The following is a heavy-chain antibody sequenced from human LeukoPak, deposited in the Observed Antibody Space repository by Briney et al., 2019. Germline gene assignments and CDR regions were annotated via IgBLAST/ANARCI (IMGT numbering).Heavy chain of an antibody. CDR2: ISHDGSNK. J-gene: IGHJ4*02. V-gene: IGHV3-30*14. CDR1: GFTFSSYG. CDR3: ARGGYYYYDSSGYYI. Sequence: PGGSLRLSCAASGFTFSSYGLHWVRQAPGKGLEWVAVISHDGSNKYYADSVKGRFTISRDNSKNTLYLQMNSLRAEDTAVYYCARGGYYYYDSSGYYIWGQGTLVTVSS. D-gene: IGHD3-22*01.